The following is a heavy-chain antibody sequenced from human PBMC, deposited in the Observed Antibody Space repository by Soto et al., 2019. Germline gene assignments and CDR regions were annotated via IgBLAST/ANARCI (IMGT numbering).Heavy chain of an antibody. V-gene: IGHV1-46*03. J-gene: IGHJ4*02. CDR1: GYTFTSYY. CDR2: INPSGGST. CDR3: ARDLVDDSTYGYVDY. Sequence: ASVKVSCKASGYTFTSYYMHWVRQAPGQGLEWMGIINPSGGSTSYAQKFQGRVTMTRDTSTSTVYMELSSLRSEDTAVYYCARDLVDDSTYGYVDYWGQGALVTVSS. D-gene: IGHD4-4*01.